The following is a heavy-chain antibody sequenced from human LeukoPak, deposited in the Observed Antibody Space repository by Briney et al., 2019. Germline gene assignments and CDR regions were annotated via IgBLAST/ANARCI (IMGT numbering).Heavy chain of an antibody. CDR1: GFTFSSYG. J-gene: IGHJ6*03. Sequence: PGGSLRLSCAASGFTFSSYGMHWVRQAPGKGLEWVAFIRYDGSNKYYADSVKGRFTISRDNSKNTLYLQMNSLRAEDTAVYYCAKVGLGYCSSTSCHYYYYYMDVWGKGTTVTISS. V-gene: IGHV3-30*02. CDR3: AKVGLGYCSSTSCHYYYYYMDV. D-gene: IGHD2-2*01. CDR2: IRYDGSNK.